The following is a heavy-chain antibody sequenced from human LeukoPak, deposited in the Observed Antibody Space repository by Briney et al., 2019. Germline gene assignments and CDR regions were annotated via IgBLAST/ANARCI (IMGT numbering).Heavy chain of an antibody. D-gene: IGHD1-1*01. CDR3: AALGYNWNDETLDY. CDR2: IIPIFGTA. CDR1: GGTFISYA. Sequence: GASVKVSCKASGGTFISYAISWVRQAPGQGLEWMGGIIPIFGTANYAQKFQGRVTITADESTSTAYMELSSLRSEDTAVYYCAALGYNWNDETLDYWGQGTLVTVSS. V-gene: IGHV1-69*13. J-gene: IGHJ4*02.